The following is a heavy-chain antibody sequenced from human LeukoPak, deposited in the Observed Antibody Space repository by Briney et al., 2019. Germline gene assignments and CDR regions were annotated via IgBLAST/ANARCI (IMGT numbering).Heavy chain of an antibody. CDR1: GYTFTGYY. CDR2: INPNSGGT. D-gene: IGHD2-2*01. CDR3: ASGCSSTSCYEYYFDY. Sequence: ASVKVSCKASGYTFTGYYMHWVRQAPGQGLAWMGWINPNSGGTNYAQKFQGRVTMTRDTSISTAYMELSRLRSDDTAVYYCASGCSSTSCYEYYFDYWGQGTLVTVSS. V-gene: IGHV1-2*02. J-gene: IGHJ4*02.